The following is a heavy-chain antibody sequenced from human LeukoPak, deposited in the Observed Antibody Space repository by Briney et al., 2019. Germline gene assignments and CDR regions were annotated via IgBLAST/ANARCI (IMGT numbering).Heavy chain of an antibody. CDR1: GFTFSSYG. D-gene: IGHD2-2*02. CDR2: IRYDGSNK. CDR3: AKDPQDIVVVPAARPNDY. Sequence: GGSLRLSCSASGFTFSSYGMHGVRQAPGKGREGVAFIRYDGSNKYYADSVKGRFTIARDNSKNTLYLQMNRLRDEDTAVYYCAKDPQDIVVVPAARPNDYWGQGTLVPVSS. J-gene: IGHJ4*02. V-gene: IGHV3-30*02.